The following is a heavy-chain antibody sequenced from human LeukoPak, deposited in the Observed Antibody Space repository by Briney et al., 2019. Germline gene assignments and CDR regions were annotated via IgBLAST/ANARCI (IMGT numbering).Heavy chain of an antibody. CDR3: AREGYYDYVWGSYQYYFDY. Sequence: SKTLSLTCAVYGGSFSGYYWSWIRQPPGKGLEWIGEINHSGSTNYNPSLKSRVTISVDTSKNQFSLKLSSVTAADTAVYYCAREGYYDYVWGSYQYYFDYWGQGTLVTVSS. J-gene: IGHJ4*02. V-gene: IGHV4-34*01. D-gene: IGHD3-16*02. CDR1: GGSFSGYY. CDR2: INHSGST.